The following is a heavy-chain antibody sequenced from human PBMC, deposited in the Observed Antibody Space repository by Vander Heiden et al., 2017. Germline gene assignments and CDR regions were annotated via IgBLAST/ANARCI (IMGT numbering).Heavy chain of an antibody. CDR2: IKQDGSEN. CDR3: ARDLGYSGYDFDY. CDR1: VCTFSSYW. V-gene: IGHV3-7*01. Sequence: EVQLAESGGGVVQPGGPPDPAGEPPVCTFSSYWMGWVRQAPGKGLEWVANIKQDGSENCYVDSVKGRFTISRDNAKNSLYLQINSLRAEDTAVYYCARDLGYSGYDFDYWGQGTLVTVSS. J-gene: IGHJ4*02. D-gene: IGHD5-12*01.